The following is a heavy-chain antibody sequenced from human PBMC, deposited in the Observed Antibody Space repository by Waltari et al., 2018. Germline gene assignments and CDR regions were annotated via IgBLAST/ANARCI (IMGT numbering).Heavy chain of an antibody. CDR1: GGSISSGSYY. CDR2: IYTSGST. CDR3: ARADSSGWYYYGMDV. D-gene: IGHD6-19*01. J-gene: IGHJ6*02. Sequence: QVQLQESGPGLVKPSQTLSLTCTVSGGSISSGSYYWSWIRQPAGKGLEWIGYIYTSGSTNHNPSLKSRVPISVDTSKNQCSLKLSSVTAADTAVYDCARADSSGWYYYGMDVWGQGTTVIVSS. V-gene: IGHV4-61*09.